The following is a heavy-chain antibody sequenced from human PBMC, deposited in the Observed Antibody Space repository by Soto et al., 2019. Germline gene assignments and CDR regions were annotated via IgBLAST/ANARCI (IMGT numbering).Heavy chain of an antibody. V-gene: IGHV1-3*01. Sequence: QVQLVQSGAEVKKPGASVKVSCKASGYTFTSYAMHWVRQAPGQRLEWMGWINAGNGNTKYSQKFQGRVTITRDTSASTAYMELSSLRSEDTAVYYCARGATIRGITMVRGVGSGMDVWGQGTTVTVSS. J-gene: IGHJ6*02. CDR3: ARGATIRGITMVRGVGSGMDV. CDR2: INAGNGNT. CDR1: GYTFTSYA. D-gene: IGHD3-10*01.